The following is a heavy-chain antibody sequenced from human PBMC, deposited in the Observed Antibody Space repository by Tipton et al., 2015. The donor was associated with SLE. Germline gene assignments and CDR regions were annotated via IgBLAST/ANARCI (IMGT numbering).Heavy chain of an antibody. D-gene: IGHD4-11*01. J-gene: IGHJ4*02. CDR3: ARWAGPTVNFDY. Sequence: TLSLTCTVSGGSISSYYWSWIRQPPGKGLEWIGYIYYSGSTNYNPSLKSRVTISVDTSKNQFSLKLSSVTASDAAVYYCARWAGPTVNFDYWGRGTLVTVSS. CDR1: GGSISSYY. CDR2: IYYSGST. V-gene: IGHV4-59*01.